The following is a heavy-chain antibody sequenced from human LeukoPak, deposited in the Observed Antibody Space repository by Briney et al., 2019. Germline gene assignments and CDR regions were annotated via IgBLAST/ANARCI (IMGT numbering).Heavy chain of an antibody. CDR2: ISGSGGST. V-gene: IGHV3-23*01. D-gene: IGHD1-26*01. CDR1: GFTFSSYA. CDR3: ATRGPAIVGATIGAFDI. Sequence: PGGSLRLSCAASGFTFSSYAMSWVRQAPGKGLEWASAISGSGGSTYYADSVKGRFTISRDNSKNTLYLQMNSLRAEDTAVYYCATRGPAIVGATIGAFDIWGQGTMVTVSS. J-gene: IGHJ3*02.